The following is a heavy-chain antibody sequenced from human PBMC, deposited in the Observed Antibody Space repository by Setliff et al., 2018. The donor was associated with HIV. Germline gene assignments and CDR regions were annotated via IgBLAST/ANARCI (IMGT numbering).Heavy chain of an antibody. Sequence: SETLSLTCTVPGGSISSYYWSWIRQPPGKGLEWLGHIYSSGSTNYNPSLKSRVAISVDTSKNQFSLKLSSVTAADTAVYYCARRDGYSYGFYFDYWGQGTLVTVSS. CDR2: IYSSGST. V-gene: IGHV4-4*09. D-gene: IGHD5-18*01. J-gene: IGHJ4*02. CDR3: ARRDGYSYGFYFDY. CDR1: GGSISSYY.